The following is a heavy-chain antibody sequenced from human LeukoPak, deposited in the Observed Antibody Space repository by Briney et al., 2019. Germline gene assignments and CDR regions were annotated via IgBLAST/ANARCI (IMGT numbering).Heavy chain of an antibody. CDR3: AGPGAARLDY. CDR1: GGSISSYY. D-gene: IGHD6-6*01. CDR2: IYYSGST. Sequence: SETLSLTCTVSGGSISSYYGSWIRQPPGKGLEWIGYIYYSGSTNYNPSLKSRVTISVDTSKNQFSLKLISVTAADTAVYYCAGPGAARLDYWGQGTLVTVSS. V-gene: IGHV4-59*12. J-gene: IGHJ4*02.